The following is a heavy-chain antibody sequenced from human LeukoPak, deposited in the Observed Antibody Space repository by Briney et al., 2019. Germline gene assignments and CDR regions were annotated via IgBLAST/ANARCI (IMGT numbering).Heavy chain of an antibody. V-gene: IGHV3-49*04. CDR1: GFTFADYI. Sequence: PGRSLRLSCTASGFTFADYILTWVRQAPGKGLQGVGCIRSKAYGGTTEYAASVKGRFTISRDDSKSIAYLQMNSLKTEDTAVYYCTRYWDYFDSSGDAFDIWGQGTMVTVSS. D-gene: IGHD3-22*01. CDR2: IRSKAYGGTT. CDR3: TRYWDYFDSSGDAFDI. J-gene: IGHJ3*02.